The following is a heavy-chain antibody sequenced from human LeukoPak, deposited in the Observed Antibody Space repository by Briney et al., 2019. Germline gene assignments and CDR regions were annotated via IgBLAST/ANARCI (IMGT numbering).Heavy chain of an antibody. Sequence: GGSLRLSCAASGSTSSGSAMHWVRQASGKGLEWVGRIRSKANSYATAYAASVKGRFTISRDDSKNTAYLQMNSLKTEDTAVYYCTRHQMGEVERGYSYSYSSLDFDYWGQGTLVTVSS. V-gene: IGHV3-73*01. CDR2: IRSKANSYAT. CDR1: GSTSSGSA. D-gene: IGHD5-18*01. J-gene: IGHJ4*02. CDR3: TRHQMGEVERGYSYSYSSLDFDY.